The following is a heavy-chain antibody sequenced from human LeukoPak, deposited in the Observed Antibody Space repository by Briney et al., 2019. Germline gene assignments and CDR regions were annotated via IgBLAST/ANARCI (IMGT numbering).Heavy chain of an antibody. V-gene: IGHV4-4*02. CDR1: GGSISSSNW. D-gene: IGHD6-19*01. CDR3: ARRQWLVGFLDY. CDR2: IYHSGST. Sequence: SGTLSLTCAVSGGSISSSNWWSWVRQPPGKGLEWIGEIYHSGSTNYNPSLKSRVTISVDTSKNQFSLKLSSVTAADTAVYYCARRQWLVGFLDYWGQGTLVTVSS. J-gene: IGHJ4*02.